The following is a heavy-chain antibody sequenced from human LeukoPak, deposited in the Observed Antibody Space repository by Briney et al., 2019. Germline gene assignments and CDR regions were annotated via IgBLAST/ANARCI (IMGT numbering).Heavy chain of an antibody. CDR3: AKEPAAAEYYFDY. J-gene: IGHJ4*02. D-gene: IGHD6-13*01. V-gene: IGHV3-33*06. Sequence: AGGSLRLSCAASGFTFSSYDMHWVRQAPGKGLEWVAVIWYDGSNKYYADSVKGRFTISRDNSKNTLYLQMNSLRAEDTAVYYCAKEPAAAEYYFDYWGQGTLVTVSS. CDR1: GFTFSSYD. CDR2: IWYDGSNK.